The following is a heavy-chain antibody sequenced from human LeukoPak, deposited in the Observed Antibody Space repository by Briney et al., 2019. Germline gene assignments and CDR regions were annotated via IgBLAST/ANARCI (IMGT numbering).Heavy chain of an antibody. Sequence: ASVKVSCKASGYTFTSYDINWVRQATGQGLEWMGWMNPNSGNTGYAQKFQGRVTMTRNTSISTAYMELSSLRSEDTAVYYCAREGGEGYSYGYKYFQHWGQGTLVTVSS. J-gene: IGHJ1*01. D-gene: IGHD5-18*01. V-gene: IGHV1-8*01. CDR1: GYTFTSYD. CDR3: AREGGEGYSYGYKYFQH. CDR2: MNPNSGNT.